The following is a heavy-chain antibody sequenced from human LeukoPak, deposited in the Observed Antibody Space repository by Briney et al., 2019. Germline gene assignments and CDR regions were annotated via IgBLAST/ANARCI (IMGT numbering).Heavy chain of an antibody. CDR3: ARDNYVPDY. CDR2: IYYSGST. Sequence: SETLSLTCTVSGGSISSYYWSWIRQPPGKGLEWIGYIYYSGSTNYKPSLKSRVTISVDTSKNQFSLKLSSVTAADTAVCYCARDNYVPDYWGQGTLVAVSS. D-gene: IGHD2/OR15-2a*01. V-gene: IGHV4-59*12. CDR1: GGSISSYY. J-gene: IGHJ4*02.